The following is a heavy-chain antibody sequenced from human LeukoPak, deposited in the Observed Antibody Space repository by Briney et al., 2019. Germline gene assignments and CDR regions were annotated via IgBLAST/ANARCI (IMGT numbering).Heavy chain of an antibody. J-gene: IGHJ4*02. D-gene: IGHD4-11*01. CDR3: AKDAQRGFDYSNSLEY. CDR1: GFTFSHYG. Sequence: GGSLRLPCAASGFTFSHYGMHWVRQAPGRGLEWVAVIWNDGSNKYYADSVKGRFTISRDNSQNTVDLHMNSLGAEDTAVYYCAKDAQRGFDYSNSLEYWGQGTLVTVSS. V-gene: IGHV3-33*06. CDR2: IWNDGSNK.